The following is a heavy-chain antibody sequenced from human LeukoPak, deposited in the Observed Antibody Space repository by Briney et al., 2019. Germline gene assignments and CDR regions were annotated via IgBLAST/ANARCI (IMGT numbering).Heavy chain of an antibody. V-gene: IGHV4-59*01. D-gene: IGHD5-18*01. CDR3: ARGRGYSYGYPLDY. CDR1: VGSIYNNY. CDR2: IYYSGST. J-gene: IGHJ4*02. Sequence: SETLSLTCTLSVGSIYNNYWSWIRQPPRRGLEWIGYIYYSGSTNYNPFLKTRVTMSVDTSKNQFSLKLSSVTAADTAVDYCARGRGYSYGYPLDYWGQGTLVTVSS.